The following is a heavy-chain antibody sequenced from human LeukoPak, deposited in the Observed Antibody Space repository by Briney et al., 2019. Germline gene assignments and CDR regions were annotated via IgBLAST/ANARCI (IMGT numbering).Heavy chain of an antibody. V-gene: IGHV3-30*02. CDR1: GFTFNSYG. CDR3: AKDSPALGHWSFDI. Sequence: GGSLRLSCAASGFTFNSYGMHWVRQAPGKGLEWVAFVRSDGSTKYYADSVKGRFTISRDNSKNTQYLQMNSLRADDTAVYYCAKDSPALGHWSFDIWGQGTMVTVSS. CDR2: VRSDGSTK. J-gene: IGHJ3*02.